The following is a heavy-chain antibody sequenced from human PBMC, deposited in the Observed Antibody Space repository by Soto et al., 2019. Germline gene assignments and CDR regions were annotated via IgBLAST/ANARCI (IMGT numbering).Heavy chain of an antibody. Sequence: GGSLRLSCAASGFSFRSYTMNWVRQAPGKRLEWISYIGSGSDRIFYADSVKGRFTISRDNAKNSLLLQLNNLRDEDIAVYYVASDDQWAFDLWGQGALVTVSS. J-gene: IGHJ4*02. CDR3: ASDDQWAFDL. CDR2: IGSGSDRI. V-gene: IGHV3-48*02. D-gene: IGHD1-26*01. CDR1: GFSFRSYT.